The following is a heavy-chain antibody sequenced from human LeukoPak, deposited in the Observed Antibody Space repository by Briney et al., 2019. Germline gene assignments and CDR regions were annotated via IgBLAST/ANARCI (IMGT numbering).Heavy chain of an antibody. CDR3: ARDFIALAAPSY. Sequence: GRSLRLSCAASGFTFNSFAMHWVRQAPGKGLDWVAFISYDGNNKYYADSVRGRFTVSRDNSKNTLYLQMNSLRVEDTAVYYCARDFIALAAPSYWGQGILVTVSP. CDR2: ISYDGNNK. V-gene: IGHV3-30-3*01. CDR1: GFTFNSFA. J-gene: IGHJ4*02. D-gene: IGHD6-19*01.